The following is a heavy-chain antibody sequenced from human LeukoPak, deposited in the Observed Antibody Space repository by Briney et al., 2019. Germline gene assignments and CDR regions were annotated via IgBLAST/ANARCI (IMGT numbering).Heavy chain of an antibody. Sequence: PSETLSLTCTVSGGSISSYYWSWIRQPAGKGLERIGRIYTSGSTNYNPSLKSRVTMSVDTSKNQFSLKLSSVTAADTAVDYCARISTVTTSRAYYYYYYMDFWGKGTTVTVSS. J-gene: IGHJ6*03. CDR1: GGSISSYY. CDR2: IYTSGST. V-gene: IGHV4-4*07. D-gene: IGHD4-17*01. CDR3: ARISTVTTSRAYYYYYYMDF.